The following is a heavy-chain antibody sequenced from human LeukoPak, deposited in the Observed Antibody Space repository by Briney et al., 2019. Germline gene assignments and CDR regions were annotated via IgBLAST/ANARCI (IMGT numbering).Heavy chain of an antibody. CDR1: GYTFTSYY. Sequence: ASVKVSCKASGYTFTSYYMHWVRQAPGQGLEWMGIINPSGGSTSYAQKFQGRVTMTRDTSISTAYMELSRLRSDDTAVYYCARGIGQYGFGELSMDVWGKGTTVTVSS. CDR3: ARGIGQYGFGELSMDV. J-gene: IGHJ6*03. D-gene: IGHD3-10*01. CDR2: INPSGGST. V-gene: IGHV1-46*01.